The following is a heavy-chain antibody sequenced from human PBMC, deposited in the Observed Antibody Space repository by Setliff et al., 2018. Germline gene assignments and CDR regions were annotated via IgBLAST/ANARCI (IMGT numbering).Heavy chain of an antibody. CDR3: AGTPARGTTWLSPFDY. D-gene: IGHD3-9*01. CDR2: IYNSGST. CDR1: GGSISSYY. J-gene: IGHJ4*02. Sequence: PSETLSLTCTVSGGSISSYYWSWIRQPPGKGLEWIGYIYNSGSTNYNPSLKSRVTISVDTSKNQISLKLTSVTAADTAVYYCAGTPARGTTWLSPFDYWGQGSQVTVSS. V-gene: IGHV4-59*01.